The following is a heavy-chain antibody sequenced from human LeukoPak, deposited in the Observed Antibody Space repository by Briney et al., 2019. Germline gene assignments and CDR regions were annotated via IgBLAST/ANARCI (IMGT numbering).Heavy chain of an antibody. CDR3: ARAHSSSWYMDY. D-gene: IGHD6-13*01. J-gene: IGHJ4*02. Sequence: SETLSLTCSVSGGSISSYYWSWIRQPPGKGLEWIGYIYYSGSTNYNPSLRSRVTISVDTSENQLSLKLSSVTAADTAVYYCARAHSSSWYMDYWGQGTLVTVSS. CDR2: IYYSGST. V-gene: IGHV4-59*01. CDR1: GGSISSYY.